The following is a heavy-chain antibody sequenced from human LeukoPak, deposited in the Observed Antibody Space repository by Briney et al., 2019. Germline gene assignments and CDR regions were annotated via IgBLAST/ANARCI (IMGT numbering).Heavy chain of an antibody. V-gene: IGHV4-34*01. CDR3: ARHGRSWGSGSYPRVGYYMDV. D-gene: IGHD3-10*01. J-gene: IGHJ6*03. CDR1: GGSFSGYY. CDR2: INHSGST. Sequence: SETLSLTCAVYGGSFSGYYWSWIRQPPGKGLEWIGEINHSGSTNYNPSLKSRVTISVDTSKNQFSLKLSSVTAADTAVYYCARHGRSWGSGSYPRVGYYMDVWGKGTTVTISS.